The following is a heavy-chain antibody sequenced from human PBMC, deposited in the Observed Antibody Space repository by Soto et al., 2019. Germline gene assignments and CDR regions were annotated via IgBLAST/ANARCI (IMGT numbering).Heavy chain of an antibody. CDR2: PTSDGARI. D-gene: IGHD1-26*01. CDR1: GFAFSTYG. Sequence: QVQLVESGGGVVQPGRSLRLSCAASGFAFSTYGMHWVRQAPGKGLEWVAVPTSDGARINYADSVKGRFTISRDNSRTTLYLQMNSLRIDDTAVYYCARKTPGREWELTDYWGQGTRVTVSS. J-gene: IGHJ4*02. CDR3: ARKTPGREWELTDY. V-gene: IGHV3-30*03.